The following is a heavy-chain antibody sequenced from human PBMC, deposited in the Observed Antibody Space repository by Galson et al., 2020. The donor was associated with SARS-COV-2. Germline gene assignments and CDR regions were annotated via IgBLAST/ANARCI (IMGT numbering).Heavy chain of an antibody. Sequence: ASVKVSCKASGYTFTSYGISWVRQAPGQGLEWMGWISASNGNTNYAQKLQGRVTMTTDTSTSTAYMELGSLRSDDTAVYYGARGGAGEVVRGVRPMDYWGQGTLVTVSS. V-gene: IGHV1-18*01. CDR2: ISASNGNT. J-gene: IGHJ4*02. CDR3: ARGGAGEVVRGVRPMDY. CDR1: GYTFTSYG. D-gene: IGHD3-10*01.